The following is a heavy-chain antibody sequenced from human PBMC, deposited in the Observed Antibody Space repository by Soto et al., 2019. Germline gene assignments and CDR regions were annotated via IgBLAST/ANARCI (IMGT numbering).Heavy chain of an antibody. V-gene: IGHV3-48*02. CDR2: ISSRSNTI. Sequence: PGGSLRLSCAASGFTFSNYNMNWVRQAPGKGLEWVSYISSRSNTIYYADSVKGRFTISRDNAKNSLVLQMNSLRDEDTAVYYFATDRGSSGLLDAFDIWGQGTMVTVSS. J-gene: IGHJ3*02. CDR3: ATDRGSSGLLDAFDI. CDR1: GFTFSNYN. D-gene: IGHD6-19*01.